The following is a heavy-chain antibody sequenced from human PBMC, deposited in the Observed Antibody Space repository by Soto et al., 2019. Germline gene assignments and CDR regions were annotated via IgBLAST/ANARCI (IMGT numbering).Heavy chain of an antibody. J-gene: IGHJ4*02. CDR2: IIPIFGTA. Sequence: QVQLVQSGAEVKKPGSSVKVSCKASGGPFSSYAISWVRQAPGQGLEWMGGIIPIFGTANYAQNFQGRVTITGDESTIRGYMDVSSLRSEDTAVYYCAVALRNYNWKDVPRHWVQGSLVTVSS. D-gene: IGHD1-20*01. V-gene: IGHV1-69*01. CDR3: AVALRNYNWKDVPRH. CDR1: GGPFSSYA.